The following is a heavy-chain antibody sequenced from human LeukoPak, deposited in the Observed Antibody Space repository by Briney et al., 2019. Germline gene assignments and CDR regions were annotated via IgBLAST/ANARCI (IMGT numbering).Heavy chain of an antibody. D-gene: IGHD6-13*01. V-gene: IGHV4-34*01. CDR3: ARLTKLQYSSSWRRTGMYYFDY. CDR1: GGSISSDDYY. CDR2: INHSGST. J-gene: IGHJ4*02. Sequence: PSETLSLTCTVSGGSISSDDYYWSWIRQPPGKGLEWIGEINHSGSTNYNPSLKSRVTISVDTSKNQFSLKLSSVTAADTAVYYCARLTKLQYSSSWRRTGMYYFDYWGQGTLVTVSS.